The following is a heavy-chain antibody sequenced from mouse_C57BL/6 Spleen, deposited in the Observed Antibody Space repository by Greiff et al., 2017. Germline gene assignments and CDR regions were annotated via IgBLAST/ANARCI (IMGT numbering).Heavy chain of an antibody. D-gene: IGHD2-3*01. V-gene: IGHV1-82*01. Sequence: QVQLQQSGPELVKPGASVKISCKASGYAFSSSWMNWVKQRPGKGLEWIGRIYPGDGDTNYNGKFKGKATLTADKSSSTAYMQLSSLTSEDSAVYFCARGDGPWGYYFDDWGQGTTLTVSS. CDR3: ARGDGPWGYYFDD. CDR1: GYAFSSSW. J-gene: IGHJ2*01. CDR2: IYPGDGDT.